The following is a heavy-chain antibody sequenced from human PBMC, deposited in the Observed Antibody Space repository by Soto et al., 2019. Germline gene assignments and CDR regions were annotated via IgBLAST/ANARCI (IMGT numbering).Heavy chain of an antibody. CDR3: VRSDGPLGDY. Sequence: QVQLVQSGAEVKKPGASVKVSCKASGYTFTSYAMHWVRQAPGQRLEWMGWTNAGNGNTKYSQKFQGRVTITRDTSASTAYMELSSLRSKDTAVYYCVRSDGPLGDYWGQGTLVTVSS. CDR1: GYTFTSYA. CDR2: TNAGNGNT. D-gene: IGHD4-17*01. V-gene: IGHV1-3*01. J-gene: IGHJ4*02.